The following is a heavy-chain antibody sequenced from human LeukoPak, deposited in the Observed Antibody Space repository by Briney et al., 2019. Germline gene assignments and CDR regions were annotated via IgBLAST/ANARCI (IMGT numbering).Heavy chain of an antibody. Sequence: GGSLRLSCAASGFTFSSYSMNWVRQAPGKGLEWVSSISSSSSYIYYADSVKGRFTISRDNAKNSLYLQMNSLRAEDTAVYYCARDTDRWGAFDIWGQGTMVTVSS. V-gene: IGHV3-21*01. CDR2: ISSSSSYI. CDR3: ARDTDRWGAFDI. D-gene: IGHD4-23*01. CDR1: GFTFSSYS. J-gene: IGHJ3*02.